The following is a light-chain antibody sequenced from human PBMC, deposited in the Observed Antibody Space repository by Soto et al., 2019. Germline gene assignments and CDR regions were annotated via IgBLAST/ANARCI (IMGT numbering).Light chain of an antibody. Sequence: EIVLTQSPGTLALSPGERATLSCRASQSISRTLAWYQQKSGQPPRLLIYDASTRATGFPARFSGSGSGTEFTLTISSRQSEDFAVYYCQQYNNWPLTFGGGTTVEIK. V-gene: IGKV3D-15*01. CDR2: DAS. CDR3: QQYNNWPLT. J-gene: IGKJ4*01. CDR1: QSISRT.